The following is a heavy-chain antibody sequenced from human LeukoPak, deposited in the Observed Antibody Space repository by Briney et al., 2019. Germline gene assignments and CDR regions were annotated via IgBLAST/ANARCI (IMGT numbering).Heavy chain of an antibody. Sequence: GGSLRLSCAASGFTFSSYAMHWVRQAPGKGLEWVAVISYDGSNKYYADSVKGRFTISRDNSKNTLYLQMNSLRAEDTAVYYCARGARRSFDYWGQGTLVTVSS. CDR1: GFTFSSYA. CDR2: ISYDGSNK. J-gene: IGHJ4*02. CDR3: ARGARRSFDY. V-gene: IGHV3-30*04.